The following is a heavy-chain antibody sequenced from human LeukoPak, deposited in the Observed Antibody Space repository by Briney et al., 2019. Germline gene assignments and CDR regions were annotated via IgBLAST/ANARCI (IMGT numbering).Heavy chain of an antibody. J-gene: IGHJ4*02. D-gene: IGHD3-10*01. CDR2: IDPSDSYT. CDR3: ASFYGSGVSYY. V-gene: IGHV5-10-1*01. Sequence: GESLKISCEGSGYSFTTYWISWVRQMPGKGLEWMGRIDPSDSYTNYSPSFQGHVTISADKSISTAYLQWSSLKASDTAMYYCASFYGSGVSYYWGQGTLVTVSS. CDR1: GYSFTTYW.